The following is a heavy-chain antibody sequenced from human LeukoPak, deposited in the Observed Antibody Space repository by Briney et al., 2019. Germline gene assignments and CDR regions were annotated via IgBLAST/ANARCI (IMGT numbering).Heavy chain of an antibody. CDR1: GGSISSYY. V-gene: IGHV4-59*01. CDR2: IYYSGST. CDR3: ARGGIAAAGPLIDY. Sequence: PSETLSLTCTVSGGSISSYYWSWIRQPPGKGLEWIGYIYYSGSTNYNPSLKSRVTISVDTSKNKFSLKLSSVTAADTAVYYCARGGIAAAGPLIDYWGQGTLVTVSS. D-gene: IGHD6-13*01. J-gene: IGHJ4*02.